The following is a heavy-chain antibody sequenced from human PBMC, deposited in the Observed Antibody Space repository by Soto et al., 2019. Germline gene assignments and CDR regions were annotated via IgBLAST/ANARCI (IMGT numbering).Heavy chain of an antibody. J-gene: IGHJ5*02. CDR1: RYTFTSYG. Sequence: ASLKVSCKASRYTFTSYGISWVRQAPGQGLEWMGWTSAYNGNTNYAQKLQGRVTMATDTSTSTAYMELRSLRSDDTAVDYCDRQNVDIVYTWFDPWGQGTLVPVSP. CDR3: DRQNVDIVYTWFDP. D-gene: IGHD5-12*01. CDR2: TSAYNGNT. V-gene: IGHV1-18*01.